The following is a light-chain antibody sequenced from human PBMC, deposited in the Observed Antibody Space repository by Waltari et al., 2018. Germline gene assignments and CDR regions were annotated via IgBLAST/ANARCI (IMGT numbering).Light chain of an antibody. CDR3: QQYYSTLCT. Sequence: DIVMTQSPDSLAVSLGERATIHCKSSPSVLYSSNNKNYLAWYQQKPGQPPKLLIYWASTRESGVPDRFSGSGSGTDFTLTISSLQAEDVAVYYCQQYYSTLCTFGPGTKVDIK. V-gene: IGKV4-1*01. CDR1: PSVLYSSNNKNY. J-gene: IGKJ3*01. CDR2: WAS.